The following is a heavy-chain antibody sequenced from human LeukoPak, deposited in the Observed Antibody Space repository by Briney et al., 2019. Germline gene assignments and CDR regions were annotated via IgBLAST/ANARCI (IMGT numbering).Heavy chain of an antibody. V-gene: IGHV4-39*07. Sequence: SETLSLTCTVSGGSISSSSYYWGWIRQPPGKGLEWIGSIYYSGSTYYNPSLKSRVTISVDTSKNQFSLKLSSVTAADTAVYYCARQQLGEYYFESWGQGTLVTVSS. J-gene: IGHJ4*02. D-gene: IGHD3-10*01. CDR3: ARQQLGEYYFES. CDR2: IYYSGST. CDR1: GGSISSSSYY.